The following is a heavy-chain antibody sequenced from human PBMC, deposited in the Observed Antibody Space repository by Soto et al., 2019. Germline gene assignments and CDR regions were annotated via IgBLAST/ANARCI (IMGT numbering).Heavy chain of an antibody. Sequence: SETLSLTCAVYGGSFSGYYWSWIRQPPGKGLEWIGEINHSGSTNYNPSLKSRFTISVDTSKNQFSLKLSSVTAADTAVYYCASPNWGSLAFDIWGQGTMVTVSS. CDR1: GGSFSGYY. CDR2: INHSGST. J-gene: IGHJ3*02. D-gene: IGHD7-27*01. V-gene: IGHV4-34*01. CDR3: ASPNWGSLAFDI.